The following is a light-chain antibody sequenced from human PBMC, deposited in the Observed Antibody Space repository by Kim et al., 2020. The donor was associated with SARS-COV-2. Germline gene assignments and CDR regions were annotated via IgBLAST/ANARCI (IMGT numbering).Light chain of an antibody. CDR3: QHYGSSLFT. J-gene: IGKJ3*01. V-gene: IGKV3-20*01. Sequence: EIVLTQSPGTLSLSPGDRATLSCRASQSVASTYLAWYQQKPGQAPSLLIYGASSRATGIPDRFSGSGSGTDFTLTISRLEPEDFAVYYCQHYGSSLFTFGPGTKVDIK. CDR1: QSVASTY. CDR2: GAS.